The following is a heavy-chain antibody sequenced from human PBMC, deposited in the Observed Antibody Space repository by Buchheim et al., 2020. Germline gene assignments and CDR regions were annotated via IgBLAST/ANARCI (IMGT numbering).Heavy chain of an antibody. CDR2: IYQSGGT. Sequence: QVQLQESGPGLVKPSGTLSLSCAVSGDSISRSHWWSWVRQPPGKGLEWIGEIYQSGGTNYNPSLESPVTISVDQSKNQFSLKLTSVTAADTAVYYCARDSFIGGYNGYDYHYFDYWGQGTL. D-gene: IGHD5-12*01. J-gene: IGHJ4*02. CDR3: ARDSFIGGYNGYDYHYFDY. V-gene: IGHV4-4*02. CDR1: GDSISRSHW.